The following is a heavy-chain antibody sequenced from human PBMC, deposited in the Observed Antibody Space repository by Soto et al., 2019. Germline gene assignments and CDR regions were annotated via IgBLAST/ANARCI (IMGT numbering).Heavy chain of an antibody. CDR1: TGSMRTXY. CDR3: ARDDTTGLFDF. CDR2: ISHTGSN. Sequence: LXLXCSVSTGSMRTXYWTWIRQSPGKGLEWIGQISHTGSNKYNPSLESRVTISVYTSRKQFSLKLTSLTAADTALYYCARDDTTGLFDFWGQGTLGTVS. J-gene: IGHJ4*02. D-gene: IGHD4-17*01. V-gene: IGHV4-59*01.